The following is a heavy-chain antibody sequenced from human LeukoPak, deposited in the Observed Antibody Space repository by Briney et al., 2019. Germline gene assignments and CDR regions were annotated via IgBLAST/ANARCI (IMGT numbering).Heavy chain of an antibody. CDR2: IYHSGST. D-gene: IGHD5-18*01. Sequence: SSETLSLTCTVSGYSISSGYYWGWIRQPPGKGLDWIVSIYHSGSTYYNPSLKSRVTISADTSQNQFSLKLSSVTAADTAVYYCARDLYGYSSGINDYWGQGTLVTVSS. V-gene: IGHV4-38-2*02. CDR3: ARDLYGYSSGINDY. J-gene: IGHJ4*02. CDR1: GYSISSGYY.